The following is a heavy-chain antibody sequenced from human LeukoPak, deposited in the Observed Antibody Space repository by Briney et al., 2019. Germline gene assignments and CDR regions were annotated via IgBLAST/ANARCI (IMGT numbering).Heavy chain of an antibody. CDR1: GFTFSSYT. Sequence: PGGSLRLSCVASGFTFSSYTTNWVRQATGKGLEWVLSIPSSSSSKYYADSVKGRFTISRDNAKNSLYLQLNSLRAEDTAVYYCARAGRLPHPQYYFDSWGQGTLVTVSS. CDR2: IPSSSSSK. J-gene: IGHJ4*02. D-gene: IGHD6-25*01. V-gene: IGHV3-21*01. CDR3: ARAGRLPHPQYYFDS.